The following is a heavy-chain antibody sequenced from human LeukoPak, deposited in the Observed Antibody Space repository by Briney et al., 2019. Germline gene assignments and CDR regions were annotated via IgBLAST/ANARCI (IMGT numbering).Heavy chain of an antibody. CDR1: GFTFSSYG. J-gene: IGHJ4*02. CDR3: ARGVPGGSGEYYFDY. D-gene: IGHD3-16*01. V-gene: IGHV3-33*01. CDR2: IWYDGSNK. Sequence: GGFLRLSCAASGFTFSSYGMHWVRQAPGKGLEWVAVIWYDGSNKYYADSVKGRFTISRDNSKNTLYLQMNSLRAEDTAVYYCARGVPGGSGEYYFDYWGQGTLVTVSS.